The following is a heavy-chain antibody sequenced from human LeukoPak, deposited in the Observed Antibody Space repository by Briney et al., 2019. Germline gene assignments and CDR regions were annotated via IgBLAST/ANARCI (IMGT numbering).Heavy chain of an antibody. Sequence: GGTLRLSCAASGFIFRNYGMNWVRQAPGKGLEWLSGISPRGGGTYYADSVKGRFTISRDDSKNTLSLQMNSLRVEDTAVYYCGRDLAWGAFDYWGQGTLVTVSS. CDR3: GRDLAWGAFDY. D-gene: IGHD7-27*01. CDR2: ISPRGGGT. V-gene: IGHV3-23*01. J-gene: IGHJ4*02. CDR1: GFIFRNYG.